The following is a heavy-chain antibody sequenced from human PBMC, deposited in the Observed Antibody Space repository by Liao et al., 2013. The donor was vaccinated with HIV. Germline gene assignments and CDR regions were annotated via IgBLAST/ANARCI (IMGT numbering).Heavy chain of an antibody. J-gene: IGHJ1*01. CDR2: IFYTGST. D-gene: IGHD3-10*02. CDR3: ARDRTTNVYGDFQH. Sequence: QVQLQESGPGLVKPSETLSLTCTVSGGSISGYYWSWIRQPPGKGLEWIGYIFYTGSTNYNSSLRSRVTISVDTSKNQFSLKLSSVTAADTAVYYCARDRTTNVYGDFQHWGPGHPGQCLL. V-gene: IGHV4-59*01. CDR1: GGSISGYY.